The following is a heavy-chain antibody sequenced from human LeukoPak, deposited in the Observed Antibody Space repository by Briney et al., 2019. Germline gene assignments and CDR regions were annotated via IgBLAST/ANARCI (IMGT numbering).Heavy chain of an antibody. Sequence: SVKVSCKASGGTFSSYAISWVRQAPGQGLEWMGRIIPILGIANYAQKFQGRVTITADKSTSTAYMELNSLRPEDTAVYYCARARGTYYYDSSGYSDYWGQGTLVTVSS. CDR3: ARARGTYYYDSSGYSDY. D-gene: IGHD3-22*01. CDR1: GGTFSSYA. V-gene: IGHV1-69*04. CDR2: IIPILGIA. J-gene: IGHJ4*02.